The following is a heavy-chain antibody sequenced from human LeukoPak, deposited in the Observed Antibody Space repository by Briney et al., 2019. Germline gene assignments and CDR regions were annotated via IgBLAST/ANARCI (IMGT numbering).Heavy chain of an antibody. Sequence: QTLSLTCAISGDTVSSSSATWNWIRQSPSRGLEWLGRTYYRSKWYSHYAVAVKSRININADTSKNQFSLQLNSVTPEDTAVYYCARGPGTLASWGQGTVDPVSS. CDR3: ARGPGTLAS. CDR1: GDTVSSSSAT. J-gene: IGHJ1*01. V-gene: IGHV6-1*01. CDR2: TYYRSKWYS.